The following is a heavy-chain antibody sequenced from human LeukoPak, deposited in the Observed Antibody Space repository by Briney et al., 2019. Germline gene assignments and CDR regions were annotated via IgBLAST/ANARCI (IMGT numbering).Heavy chain of an antibody. J-gene: IGHJ5*02. V-gene: IGHV4-31*03. CDR3: ASKDSSGWYEEA. CDR1: GGSISDAAYY. Sequence: PSETLSLTCTVSGGSISDAAYYWSWIRQHPGEGLKWIGYIYYSGSTSYNPSLKSRVTISVDTSKNQFSLKLTSVTAADTAMYYCASKDSSGWYEEAWGQGTLVTVSS. D-gene: IGHD6-19*01. CDR2: IYYSGST.